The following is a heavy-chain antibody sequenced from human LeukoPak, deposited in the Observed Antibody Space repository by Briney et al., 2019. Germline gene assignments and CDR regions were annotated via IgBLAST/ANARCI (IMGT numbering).Heavy chain of an antibody. J-gene: IGHJ4*02. D-gene: IGHD3-9*01. CDR3: ARARDILTGQHYYFDY. CDR2: ISHDGSNE. CDR1: GFTFSSYA. Sequence: PGGSLRLSCAASGFTFSSYAMHWVRQAPGKGLEWVAVISHDGSNEYYADSVKGRFTISRDNSKNTLYLQMNSLRAEDTAVYYCARARDILTGQHYYFDYWGQGTLVTVSS. V-gene: IGHV3-30-3*01.